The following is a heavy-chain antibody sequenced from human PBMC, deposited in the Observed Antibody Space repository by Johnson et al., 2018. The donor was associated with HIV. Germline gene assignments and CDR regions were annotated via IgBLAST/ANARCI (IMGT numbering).Heavy chain of an antibody. CDR3: ARPLGPPLWHDAFDI. D-gene: IGHD3-16*01. CDR1: GFTFSSYA. CDR2: ISYDGSNK. J-gene: IGHJ3*02. Sequence: QVQLVESGGGLVKPGGSLRLSCAASGFTFSSYAMHWVRQAPGKGLEWVAVISYDGSNKYYADSVKGRFTISRDNSKNTLYLQMNSLRAEDTAVYYCARPLGPPLWHDAFDIWGQGTMVTVSS. V-gene: IGHV3-30-3*01.